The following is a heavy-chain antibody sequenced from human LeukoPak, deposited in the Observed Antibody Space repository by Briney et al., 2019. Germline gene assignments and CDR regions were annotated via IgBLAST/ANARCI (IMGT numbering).Heavy chain of an antibody. CDR3: ARVRTGSYRVDY. Sequence: PGGSLRLSCAASGFTLSSYWMNWVRQAPGKGLEWVANINQDGSEKYYVDSVKGRFTISRDNAKNSLYLQMNSLRAEDTAVYYCARVRTGSYRVDYWGQGTLDTVSS. V-gene: IGHV3-7*03. CDR1: GFTLSSYW. D-gene: IGHD3-16*02. CDR2: INQDGSEK. J-gene: IGHJ4*02.